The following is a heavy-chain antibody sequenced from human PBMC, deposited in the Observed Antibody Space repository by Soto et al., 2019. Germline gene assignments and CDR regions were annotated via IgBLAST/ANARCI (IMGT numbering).Heavy chain of an antibody. CDR2: ISGSGGST. D-gene: IGHD6-19*01. V-gene: IGHV3-23*01. J-gene: IGHJ4*02. CDR1: GFTFSSYA. CDR3: AKDRIGGYSSGWDLDY. Sequence: EVQLLESGGGLVQPGGSLRLSCAASGFTFSSYAMSWVRQAPGKGLEWVSAISGSGGSTYYADSVKARFTISRDNSKNTLYLQMNSLRAEDTAVYYCAKDRIGGYSSGWDLDYWGQGTLVTVSS.